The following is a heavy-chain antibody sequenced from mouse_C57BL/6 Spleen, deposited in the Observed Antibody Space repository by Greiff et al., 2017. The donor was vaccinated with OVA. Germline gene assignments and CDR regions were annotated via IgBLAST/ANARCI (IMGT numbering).Heavy chain of an antibody. V-gene: IGHV5-17*01. CDR2: ISSGSSTI. CDR3: ARPRDYGNLGAMDY. Sequence: EVQLVASGGGLVKPGGSLKLSCAASGFTFSDYGMHWVRQAPEKGLEWVAYISSGSSTIYYADTVKGRFTISRDNAKNTLFLQMTSLRSEDTAMYYCARPRDYGNLGAMDYWGQGTSVTVSS. J-gene: IGHJ4*01. CDR1: GFTFSDYG. D-gene: IGHD2-1*01.